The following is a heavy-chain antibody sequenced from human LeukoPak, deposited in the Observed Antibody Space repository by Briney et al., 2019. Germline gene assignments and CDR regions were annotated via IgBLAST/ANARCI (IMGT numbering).Heavy chain of an antibody. J-gene: IGHJ6*03. D-gene: IGHD1-1*01. CDR2: INTDGSST. CDR3: ARDRGNWNDWSWDMDV. V-gene: IGHV3-74*01. Sequence: GGSLRLSCSASGFTLSNYWMHWVRQAPGKGLVWVSRINTDGSSTNYADSVKGRFTVSRDNAKNTLYLQMNSLRAEDTAVYYCARDRGNWNDWSWDMDVWGKGTTVTISS. CDR1: GFTLSNYW.